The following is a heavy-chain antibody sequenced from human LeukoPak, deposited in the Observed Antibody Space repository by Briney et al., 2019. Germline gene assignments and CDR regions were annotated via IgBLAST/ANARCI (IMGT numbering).Heavy chain of an antibody. J-gene: IGHJ4*02. Sequence: NSSETLSLTCTVSGDSITSHYWSWIRQPPGKGLEWIGYLHYRGNTNHNPSLKSRMTISLDTSRNQFSLRLSSVTAADTAIYFCARESSTSQTNLFDSWGQGTLVTVSS. V-gene: IGHV4-59*11. CDR3: ARESSTSQTNLFDS. CDR1: GDSITSHY. CDR2: LHYRGNT. D-gene: IGHD6-6*01.